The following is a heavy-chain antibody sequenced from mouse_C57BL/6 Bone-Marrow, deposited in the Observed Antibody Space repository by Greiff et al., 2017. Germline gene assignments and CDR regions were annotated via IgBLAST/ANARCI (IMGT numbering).Heavy chain of an antibody. CDR3: ARYYGSSYGDWYFDV. CDR2: IHPNSGST. V-gene: IGHV1-64*01. CDR1: GYTFTSYW. Sequence: LKPGAELVKPGASVKLSCKASGYTFTSYWMHWVKQRPGQGLEWIGMIHPNSGSTNYNEKFKSKATLTVDKSSSTAYMQLSSLTSEDSAVYYCARYYGSSYGDWYFDVWGTGTTVTVSS. J-gene: IGHJ1*03. D-gene: IGHD1-1*01.